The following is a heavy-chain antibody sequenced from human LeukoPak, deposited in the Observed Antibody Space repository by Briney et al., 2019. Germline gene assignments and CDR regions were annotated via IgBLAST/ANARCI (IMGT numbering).Heavy chain of an antibody. Sequence: GGSLRLSCAASGFTFSSYGMHWVRQAPGKGLEWVAFIRYDGSNEYYADSVKGRFTISRDNSKNTLYLQMNSLRAEDTAVYYCAKDLGPSCGGDCYFDYWGQGTLVTVSS. CDR1: GFTFSSYG. CDR2: IRYDGSNE. CDR3: AKDLGPSCGGDCYFDY. J-gene: IGHJ4*02. D-gene: IGHD2-21*01. V-gene: IGHV3-30*02.